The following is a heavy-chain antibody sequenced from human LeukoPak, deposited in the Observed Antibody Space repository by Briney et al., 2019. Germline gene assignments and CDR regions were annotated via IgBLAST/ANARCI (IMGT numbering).Heavy chain of an antibody. Sequence: GGSLRLSCAASGFTFSSYSMSWVRQAPGEGLEWVSSISSSSSYIYYADSVKGRFTISRDNAKNSLYLQMNSLRAEDTAVYYCARAGEYSSSSDYWGQGTLVTVSS. J-gene: IGHJ4*02. D-gene: IGHD6-6*01. V-gene: IGHV3-21*01. CDR1: GFTFSSYS. CDR3: ARAGEYSSSSDY. CDR2: ISSSSSYI.